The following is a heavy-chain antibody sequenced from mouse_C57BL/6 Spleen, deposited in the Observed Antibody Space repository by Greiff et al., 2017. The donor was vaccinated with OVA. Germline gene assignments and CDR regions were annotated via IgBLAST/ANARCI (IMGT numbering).Heavy chain of an antibody. CDR2: IYPGDGDT. CDR1: GYAFSSSW. D-gene: IGHD1-1*01. J-gene: IGHJ3*01. CDR3: AREKSGRTGPFAD. V-gene: IGHV1-82*01. Sequence: QVQLKESGPELVKPGASVKISCKASGYAFSSSWMNWVKQRPGKGLEWIGRIYPGDGDTNYNGKFKGKATLTADKSSSTAYMQLSSLTSEDSAVYVCAREKSGRTGPFADWGQGTLVTVSA.